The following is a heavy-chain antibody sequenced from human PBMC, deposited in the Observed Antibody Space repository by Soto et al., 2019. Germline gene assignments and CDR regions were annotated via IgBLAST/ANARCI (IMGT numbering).Heavy chain of an antibody. V-gene: IGHV4-34*01. J-gene: IGHJ4*02. CDR2: INHSGRT. Sequence: QVQLQQWGAGLVKPSETLSLTCAVYGESFSDYFWTWIRQSPGKGLEWIGEINHSGRTNYNPSLKSRVTISVDTSKNQFSLKLDSVTAADTAFYYCARGDYLTEPGTIDYWGQGTLVTVSS. CDR1: GESFSDYF. CDR3: ARGDYLTEPGTIDY. D-gene: IGHD6-13*01.